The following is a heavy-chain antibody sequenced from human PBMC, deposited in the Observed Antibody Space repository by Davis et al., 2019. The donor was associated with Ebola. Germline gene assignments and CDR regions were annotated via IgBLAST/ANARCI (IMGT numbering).Heavy chain of an antibody. J-gene: IGHJ5*02. Sequence: GGSLRLSCAASGFTFSTYSMNWVRQAPGKGLEWVSYIGSSSNTIYYADSVKGRFTISRDNAKNSLYLQVNSLRAEDTAVYYCARDFASDYDFWSGSWFDPWGQGTLVTVSS. CDR3: ARDFASDYDFWSGSWFDP. CDR1: GFTFSTYS. V-gene: IGHV3-48*01. CDR2: IGSSSNTI. D-gene: IGHD3-3*01.